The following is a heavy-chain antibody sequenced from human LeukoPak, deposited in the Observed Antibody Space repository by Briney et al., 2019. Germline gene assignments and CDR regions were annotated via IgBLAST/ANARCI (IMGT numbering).Heavy chain of an antibody. CDR1: GFTFSSYG. CDR2: ISYDGSNK. CDR3: AKGGKWDVTPFDY. J-gene: IGHJ4*02. V-gene: IGHV3-30*18. Sequence: GGSLRLSCAASGFTFSSYGMHWVRQAPGKGLEWVAVISYDGSNKYYADSVKGRFTISRDNSKNTLYLQVDSLRAEDTAVYYCAKGGKWDVTPFDYWGQGTLVTVSS. D-gene: IGHD1-26*01.